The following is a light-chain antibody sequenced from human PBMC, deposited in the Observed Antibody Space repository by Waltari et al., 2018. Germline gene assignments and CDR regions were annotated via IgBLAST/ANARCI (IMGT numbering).Light chain of an antibody. CDR1: QSVSTIS. Sequence: EIVLTQSPGTLSLSPGERATLPCRASQSVSTISLTWYQQKPGQAPRLLIHGTSSRATGIPDRFSGSGSGTDFTLTISRLQPEDFAIYYCQQYDGIVVTFGGGTKVEI. J-gene: IGKJ4*01. CDR2: GTS. CDR3: QQYDGIVVT. V-gene: IGKV3-20*01.